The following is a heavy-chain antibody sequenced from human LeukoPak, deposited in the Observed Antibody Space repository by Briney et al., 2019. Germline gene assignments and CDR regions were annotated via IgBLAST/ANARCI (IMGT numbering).Heavy chain of an antibody. CDR3: ARGVAAAGFNFDY. CDR1: GYTFTGYF. D-gene: IGHD6-13*01. J-gene: IGHJ4*02. Sequence: ASVKVSCKASGYTFTGYFMHWVRQAPGQGLEWMGSLNPNSGGTNYAQKFQGRVTITRDTSISTAYMELSRLRSDDTAVYYCARGVAAAGFNFDYWGQGTLVTVSS. V-gene: IGHV1-2*02. CDR2: LNPNSGGT.